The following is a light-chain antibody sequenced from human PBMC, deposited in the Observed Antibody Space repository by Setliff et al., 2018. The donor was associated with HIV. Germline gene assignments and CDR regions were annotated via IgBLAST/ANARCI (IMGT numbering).Light chain of an antibody. J-gene: IGLJ1*01. Sequence: QSVLPQPASVSGSPGQSITISCSGTSSDVGGYNYVSWYQQHPGKAPKLMIYDVSNRPSGVPNLFSGSKSGNTASLTISGLQAEDEADYYCSLYTSSSTLPYVFGTGTKVTVL. CDR2: DVS. CDR1: SSDVGGYNY. V-gene: IGLV2-14*03. CDR3: SLYTSSSTLPYV.